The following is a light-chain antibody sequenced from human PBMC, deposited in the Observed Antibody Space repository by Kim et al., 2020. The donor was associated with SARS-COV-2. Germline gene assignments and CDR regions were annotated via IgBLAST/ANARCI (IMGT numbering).Light chain of an antibody. V-gene: IGLV2-8*01. Sequence: QSVLTQPPSASGSPGQSITISCTGSSSDIGGYNYVSWYQQHPGKAPKLMIYEVSERPSGVPERFSGSKSGNTASLTVSGLQAEDEAGYYCSSYAGSNIVVFGGGTQLTVL. CDR3: SSYAGSNIVV. J-gene: IGLJ2*01. CDR1: SSDIGGYNY. CDR2: EVS.